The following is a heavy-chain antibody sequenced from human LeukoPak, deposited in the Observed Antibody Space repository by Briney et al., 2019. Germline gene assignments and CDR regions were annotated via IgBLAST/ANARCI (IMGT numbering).Heavy chain of an antibody. CDR3: ARDLNYFDY. V-gene: IGHV3-7*01. CDR2: IKQDGSEK. CDR1: GFTFSSFW. J-gene: IGHJ4*02. Sequence: HPGGSLGLSCAASGFTFSSFWMTWVRQAPGKGLEWVANIKQDGSEKYYVDSVRGRFTISRDNATNSLYLQMNSLRAEDTAVYYCARDLNYFDYWGQGTLVTVSS.